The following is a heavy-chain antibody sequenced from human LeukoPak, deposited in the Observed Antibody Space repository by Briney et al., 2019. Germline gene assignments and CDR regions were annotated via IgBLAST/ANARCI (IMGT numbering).Heavy chain of an antibody. D-gene: IGHD3-3*01. J-gene: IGHJ4*02. Sequence: PGGSLRLSCAASGSTFSSYSMNWVRQAPGKGLEWVSSISSSSSYIYYADSVKGRFTISRDNAKNSLYLQMNRQRAEDTTVYYCARAANYDFWSGYPFYWGQGTLVTVSS. CDR3: ARAANYDFWSGYPFY. CDR2: ISSSSSYI. V-gene: IGHV3-21*01. CDR1: GSTFSSYS.